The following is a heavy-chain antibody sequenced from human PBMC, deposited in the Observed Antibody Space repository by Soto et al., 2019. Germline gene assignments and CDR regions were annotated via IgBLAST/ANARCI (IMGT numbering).Heavy chain of an antibody. CDR1: GFTFSSYA. D-gene: IGHD5-18*01. V-gene: IGHV3-30-3*01. CDR2: ISYDGSNK. J-gene: IGHJ6*02. CDR3: ARDGPYSYGALFNYYYGMDV. Sequence: GGSLRLSCAASGFTFSSYAMHWVRQAPGKGLEWVAVISYDGSNKYYADSVKGRFTISRDNSKNTLYLQMNSLRAEDTAVYYCARDGPYSYGALFNYYYGMDVWGQGTTVTVSS.